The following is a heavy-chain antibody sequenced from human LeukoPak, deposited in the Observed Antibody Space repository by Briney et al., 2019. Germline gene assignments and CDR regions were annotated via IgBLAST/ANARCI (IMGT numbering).Heavy chain of an antibody. CDR3: ARDSPRDYYDGSGYYYYAFDI. Sequence: SETLSLTCTVSGGRISSHYWSWIRQPAGKALEWIGRIYTSASTNYNPSLKSRVTMSVDTSKNQFSMKLSSVTAADTAVYYCARDSPRDYYDGSGYYYYAFDIWGQGTMVTVSS. J-gene: IGHJ3*02. CDR2: IYTSAST. D-gene: IGHD3-22*01. V-gene: IGHV4-4*07. CDR1: GGRISSHY.